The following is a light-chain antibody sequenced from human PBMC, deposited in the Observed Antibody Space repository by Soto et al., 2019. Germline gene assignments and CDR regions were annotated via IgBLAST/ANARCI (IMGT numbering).Light chain of an antibody. V-gene: IGKV1-39*01. Sequence: LYVAVGHRVTITCRASQNIVNYLNWYQQKPGKAPKVLIYAASSLQSGVPSRFSVSGSGPHFTQTFSIRQPDDHAICYWRHRYRIPVACGRGTKVDIK. CDR3: RHRYRIPVA. CDR1: QNIVNY. CDR2: AAS. J-gene: IGKJ1*01.